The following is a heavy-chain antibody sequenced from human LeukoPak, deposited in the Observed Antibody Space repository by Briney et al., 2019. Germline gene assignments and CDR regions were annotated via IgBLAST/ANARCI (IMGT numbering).Heavy chain of an antibody. CDR3: ARGEFMVRGVIIAYYFDY. D-gene: IGHD3-10*01. CDR2: IYYSGST. Sequence: SDTLSLTCTVSGGSISSYYWSWIRQPPGKGLEWIGYIYYSGSTNYNPSLKSRVTISVDTSKNQFSLKLSSVTAADTAVYYCARGEFMVRGVIIAYYFDYWGQGTLVTVSS. CDR1: GGSISSYY. V-gene: IGHV4-59*07. J-gene: IGHJ4*02.